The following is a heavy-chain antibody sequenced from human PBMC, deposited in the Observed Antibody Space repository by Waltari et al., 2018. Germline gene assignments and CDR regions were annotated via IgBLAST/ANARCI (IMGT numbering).Heavy chain of an antibody. J-gene: IGHJ5*02. V-gene: IGHV3-23*01. D-gene: IGHD2-15*01. CDR2: ISDSGVVT. CDR1: GFTFINYA. CDR3: TREVVPAATIVVNWFDP. Sequence: EGHLLESGGGLVQPGGSLRLSCVASGFTFINYAMSWVRPAPGKGLEWVSGISDSGVVTKYADSVKGRFTVSRDNSKNTLYLQLNSLRAEDTAVYYCTREVVPAATIVVNWFDPWGQGTLVTVSS.